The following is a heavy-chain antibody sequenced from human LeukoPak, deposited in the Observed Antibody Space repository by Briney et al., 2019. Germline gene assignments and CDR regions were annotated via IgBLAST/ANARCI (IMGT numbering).Heavy chain of an antibody. D-gene: IGHD6-19*01. J-gene: IGHJ4*02. CDR2: ISAYNGNT. CDR3: ARAGGIVVAHVDY. CDR1: GYTFSSYG. Sequence: ASVKVSCKASGYTFSSYGITWVRQAPGQGLEWMGWISAYNGNTNYAQKLQGRVSMTTDTSTSTAYMELRSLRCDDTAVYYWARAGGIVVAHVDYWGQGTLVTVSS. V-gene: IGHV1-18*01.